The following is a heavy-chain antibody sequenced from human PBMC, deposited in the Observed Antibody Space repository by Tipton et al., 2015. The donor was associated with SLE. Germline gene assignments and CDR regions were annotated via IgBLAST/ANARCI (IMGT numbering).Heavy chain of an antibody. CDR1: GGSISSYY. CDR3: ARDLAAGELSHYFDY. J-gene: IGHJ4*02. CDR2: IYYSGST. V-gene: IGHV4-59*01. Sequence: TLSLTCTVSGGSISSYYWSWIRQPPGKGLEWIGYIYYSGSTNYSPSLKSRVTISVDTSKNQFSLKLSSVTAADTAVYYCARDLAAGELSHYFDYWGQGTLVTVSS. D-gene: IGHD6-25*01.